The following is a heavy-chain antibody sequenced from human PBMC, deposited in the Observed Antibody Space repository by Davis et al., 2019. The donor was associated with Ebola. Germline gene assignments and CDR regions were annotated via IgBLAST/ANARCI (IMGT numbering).Heavy chain of an antibody. V-gene: IGHV3-53*01. CDR2: IYSGGST. D-gene: IGHD3-3*01. Sequence: PGGSLRLSCAASGFTVSSNYMSWVRQAPGKGLEWVSVIYSGGSTYYADSVKGRFTISRDNSKNTLYLQMNSLRAEDTAVYYCARAPFLEWLSFDYWGQGTLVTVSS. J-gene: IGHJ4*02. CDR1: GFTVSSNY. CDR3: ARAPFLEWLSFDY.